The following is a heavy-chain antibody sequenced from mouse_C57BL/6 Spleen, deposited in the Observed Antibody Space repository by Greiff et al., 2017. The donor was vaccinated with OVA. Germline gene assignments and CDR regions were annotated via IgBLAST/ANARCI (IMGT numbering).Heavy chain of an antibody. V-gene: IGHV5-9-1*02. CDR1: GFTFSSYA. CDR2: ISSGGDYI. J-gene: IGHJ4*01. Sequence: EVQLVESGEGLVKPGGSLKLSCAASGFTFSSYAMSWVRQTPEKRLEWVAYISSGGDYIYYADTVKGRFAISRDNARNTLYLQMSSLKSEDTAMYYCTRDFGDYDDGDYWGQGTSVTVSS. D-gene: IGHD2-4*01. CDR3: TRDFGDYDDGDY.